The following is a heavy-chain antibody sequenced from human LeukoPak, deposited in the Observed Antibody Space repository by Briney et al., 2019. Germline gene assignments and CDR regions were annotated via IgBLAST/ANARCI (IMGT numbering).Heavy chain of an antibody. CDR1: GFTFSSYG. V-gene: IGHV3-33*01. CDR3: ARDPLDYNGLRNFDY. Sequence: GRSLRLSCAASGFTFSSYGMHWVRQAPGKGLEWVAVIWYDGSNKYYADSVKGRFTISRDNAENSLSLQMNSLRDEDTAVYYCARDPLDYNGLRNFDYWGQGTLVTVSS. CDR2: IWYDGSNK. J-gene: IGHJ4*02. D-gene: IGHD3/OR15-3a*01.